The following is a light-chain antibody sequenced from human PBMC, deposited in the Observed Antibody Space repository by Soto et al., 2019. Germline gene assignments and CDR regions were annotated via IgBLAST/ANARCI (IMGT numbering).Light chain of an antibody. CDR1: SSDVGGYNF. CDR2: EVI. CDR3: TSWDDSLNGVV. Sequence: QSALSQPPSASGSPGQSVTISCTGSSSDVGGYNFVSWYQHLPGKAPKLMIYEVIQRPSGVPDRFSGSKSGNTASLTVSGLQAEDEADYYCTSWDDSLNGVVFGGGTKLTVL. J-gene: IGLJ2*01. V-gene: IGLV2-8*01.